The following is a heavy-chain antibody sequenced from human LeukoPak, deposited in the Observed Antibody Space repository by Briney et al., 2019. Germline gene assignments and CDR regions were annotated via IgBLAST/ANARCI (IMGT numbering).Heavy chain of an antibody. V-gene: IGHV3-30*18. CDR1: GFTFSDYG. Sequence: GGSLRLSCAASGFTFSDYGMHWVRQAPGKGLEWVAVMTYDGSNEYYADSVKGRFTISRDNSKDTLHLQMNSLRAEDTAVYYCAKEGEYSSYFDYWGQGTLVTVSS. CDR2: MTYDGSNE. J-gene: IGHJ4*02. D-gene: IGHD6-6*01. CDR3: AKEGEYSSYFDY.